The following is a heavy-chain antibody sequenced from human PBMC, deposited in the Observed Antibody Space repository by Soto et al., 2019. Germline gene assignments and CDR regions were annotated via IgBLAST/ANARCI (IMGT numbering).Heavy chain of an antibody. D-gene: IGHD2-21*02. J-gene: IGHJ6*02. Sequence: SETLSLTCTVSGGSISSSSYYWGWIRQPPGRGLEWIGSIYYSGSTYYNPSLKSRITISVDTSKNQFSLKLSSVTAADTAVYYCARENLAYCGGDCGYYGMDVWGQGTTVTVSS. CDR1: GGSISSSSYY. CDR3: ARENLAYCGGDCGYYGMDV. V-gene: IGHV4-39*02. CDR2: IYYSGST.